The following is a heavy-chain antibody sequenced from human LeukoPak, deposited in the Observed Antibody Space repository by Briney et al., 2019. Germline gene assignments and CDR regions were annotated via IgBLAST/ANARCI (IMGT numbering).Heavy chain of an antibody. CDR2: INPNSGGT. CDR1: GYTFTGYY. D-gene: IGHD5-18*01. J-gene: IGHJ4*02. CDR3: ARADWDTAMIDY. V-gene: IGHV1-2*02. Sequence: GASVEVSCKASGYTFTGYYMHWVRQAPGQGLEWMGWINPNSGGTNYAQKFQGRVTMTRDTSISTAYMELSRLRSDDTAVYYCARADWDTAMIDYWGQGTLVTVSS.